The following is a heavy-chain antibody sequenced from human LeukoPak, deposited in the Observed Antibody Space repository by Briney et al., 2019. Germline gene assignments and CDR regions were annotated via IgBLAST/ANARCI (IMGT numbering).Heavy chain of an antibody. CDR2: IVVGSGNT. V-gene: IGHV1-58*02. CDR1: GFTFTSSA. CDR3: ARAYSSGYKFDY. Sequence: SVKVSCKASGFTFTSSAMQWVRQARGQRLEWIGWIVVGSGNTNYAQKFQERVTITRDMSTSTAYMELSSLKASDTAMYYCARAYSSGYKFDYWGQGTLVTVSS. J-gene: IGHJ4*02. D-gene: IGHD3-22*01.